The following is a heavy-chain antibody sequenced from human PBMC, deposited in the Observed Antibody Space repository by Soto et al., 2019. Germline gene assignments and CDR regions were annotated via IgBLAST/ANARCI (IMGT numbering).Heavy chain of an antibody. CDR2: ISGSGGST. CDR1: GFTFSSYA. J-gene: IGHJ5*02. V-gene: IGHV3-23*01. CDR3: ANHYDFLSWFDP. Sequence: GGSLRLSCAASGFTFSSYAMSWVRQAPGKGLEWVSAISGSGGSTYYADSVKGRFTISRDNSKNTLYLQMNSLRAEGTAVYYCANHYDFLSWFDPWGQGTLVTVSS. D-gene: IGHD3-3*01.